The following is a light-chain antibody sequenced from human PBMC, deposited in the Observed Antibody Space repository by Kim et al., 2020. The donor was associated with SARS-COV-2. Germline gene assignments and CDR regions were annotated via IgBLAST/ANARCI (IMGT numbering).Light chain of an antibody. J-gene: IGLJ2*01. Sequence: GQSVTISCSGSSSNIGSNTVNWYQQLPGTAPKLLIYSNNQRPSGVPDRFSGSKSGTSASLAISGLQSEDEADYYCAAWDDSLNAVVFGGGTQLTVL. CDR2: SNN. CDR1: SSNIGSNT. V-gene: IGLV1-44*01. CDR3: AAWDDSLNAVV.